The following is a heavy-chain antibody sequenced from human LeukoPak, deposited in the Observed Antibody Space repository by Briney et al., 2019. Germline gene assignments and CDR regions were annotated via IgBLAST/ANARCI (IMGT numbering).Heavy chain of an antibody. CDR2: INPNSGGT. J-gene: IGHJ4*02. CDR1: GYTFTGCV. Sequence: ASVKVSCKTSGYTFTGCVLNWVRQAPGQGLEWMGRINPNSGGTNCGQKFQDRVTLTRDTSIATAYMELTGLTSDDTAAYYCARVDASSLAVHYWGQGTLVTVSS. V-gene: IGHV1-2*02. D-gene: IGHD6-19*01. CDR3: ARVDASSLAVHY.